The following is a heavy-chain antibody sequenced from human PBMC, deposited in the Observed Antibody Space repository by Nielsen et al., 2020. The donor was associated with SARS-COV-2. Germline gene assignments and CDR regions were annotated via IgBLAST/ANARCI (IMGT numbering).Heavy chain of an antibody. Sequence: SETLSLTCALSGASVSSSSAAWNWIRQSPSRGLEWLGRTYYRSKWYNDYAVSVKSRITINPDTSKNQFSLHLNSVTPEDTAVYYCARARGAYGDYYYSYYTDVWGKGTTVTVSS. CDR2: TYYRSKWYN. V-gene: IGHV6-1*01. CDR1: GASVSSSSAA. D-gene: IGHD4-17*01. CDR3: ARARGAYGDYYYSYYTDV. J-gene: IGHJ6*03.